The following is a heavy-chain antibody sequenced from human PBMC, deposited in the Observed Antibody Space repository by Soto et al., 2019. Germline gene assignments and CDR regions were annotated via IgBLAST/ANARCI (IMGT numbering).Heavy chain of an antibody. CDR2: IIPILGIA. J-gene: IGHJ6*02. CDR1: GGTFSSYT. D-gene: IGHD6-19*01. Sequence: QVQLVQSGAEVKKPGSSVKVSCKASGGTFSSYTISWVRQAPGQGLEWMGRIIPILGIANYAQKFQGRVTITADESTSTAYMELSSLRSEDTAVYYCARDKRIAVAGTPYYYYGMDVWGQGTTVTVSS. V-gene: IGHV1-69*08. CDR3: ARDKRIAVAGTPYYYYGMDV.